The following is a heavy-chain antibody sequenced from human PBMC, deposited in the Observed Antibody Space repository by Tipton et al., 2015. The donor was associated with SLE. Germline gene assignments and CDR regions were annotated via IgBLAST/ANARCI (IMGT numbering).Heavy chain of an antibody. CDR1: GGTFSSYA. J-gene: IGHJ4*02. Sequence: QLVQSGAEVKKPGSSVKVSCKASGGTFSSYAISWVRQAPGQGLEWMGGIIPILGIANYAQKFQGRVTLTAEKSTSTAYMELSSLRSEDTAVYYCARVGAAAADEVYYVDYLGQGTLVTVSS. CDR2: IIPILGIA. D-gene: IGHD6-13*01. CDR3: ARVGAAAADEVYYVDY. V-gene: IGHV1-69*09.